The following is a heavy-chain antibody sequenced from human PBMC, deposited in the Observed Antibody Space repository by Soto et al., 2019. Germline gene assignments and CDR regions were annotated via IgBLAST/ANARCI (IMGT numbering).Heavy chain of an antibody. Sequence: ASVKVSCKASGYSFFSYYIHWVRQAPGQGLEWMGRFLASGGNTFYAQRFRGRVSMTRDTSSTNTVSLELTSLTSDDTAVYYCARGGATIFGVIDSWGQGTRVTVS. CDR1: GYSFFSYY. D-gene: IGHD3-3*02. V-gene: IGHV1-46*01. J-gene: IGHJ4*02. CDR2: FLASGGNT. CDR3: ARGGATIFGVIDS.